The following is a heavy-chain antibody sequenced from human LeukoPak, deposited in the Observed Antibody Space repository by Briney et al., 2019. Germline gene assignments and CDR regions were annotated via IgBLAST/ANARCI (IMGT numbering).Heavy chain of an antibody. CDR2: IYYSGST. D-gene: IGHD3-22*01. CDR3: ARGRYYDSSGYFINTYYFDY. V-gene: IGHV4-59*01. Sequence: KSSETLSLTCTVSGGSISSYYWSWIRQPPGKGLEWIGYIYYSGSTNYNPSLKSRVTISVDTSKNQFSLKLSSVTAADTAVYYCARGRYYDSSGYFINTYYFDYWGQGTLVTVSS. CDR1: GGSISSYY. J-gene: IGHJ4*02.